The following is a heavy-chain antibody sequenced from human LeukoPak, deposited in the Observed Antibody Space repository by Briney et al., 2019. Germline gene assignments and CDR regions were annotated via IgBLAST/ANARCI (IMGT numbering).Heavy chain of an antibody. CDR3: ARLGSVAGTWPRRSHYYMDV. Sequence: SETLSLTCAVYGGSFSGYYWSWIRQPPGKGLEWIGEINHSGSTNYNPSLKSRVTMSVDTSKNQFSLKLSSVTAADTAVYYCARLGSVAGTWPRRSHYYMDVWGKGTTVTISS. CDR1: GGSFSGYY. CDR2: INHSGST. D-gene: IGHD6-19*01. V-gene: IGHV4-34*01. J-gene: IGHJ6*03.